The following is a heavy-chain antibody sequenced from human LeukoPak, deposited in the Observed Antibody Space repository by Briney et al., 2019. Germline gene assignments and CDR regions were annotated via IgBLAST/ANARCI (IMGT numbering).Heavy chain of an antibody. D-gene: IGHD3-22*01. CDR3: ARVVGYYYDSSGYYGPYYFDY. J-gene: IGHJ4*02. CDR2: IHWNGGST. V-gene: IGHV3-20*04. Sequence: GGSLRLSCAASGFTFDDYGMSWVRQAPGKGLEWVSGIHWNGGSTGYADSVKGRFTISRDNAKNSLYLQMNSLRAEDTALYYCARVVGYYYDSSGYYGPYYFDYWGQGTLVTVSS. CDR1: GFTFDDYG.